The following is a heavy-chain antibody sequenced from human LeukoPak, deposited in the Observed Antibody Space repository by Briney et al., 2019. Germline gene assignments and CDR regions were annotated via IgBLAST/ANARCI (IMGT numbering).Heavy chain of an antibody. CDR1: GFTFSSYA. CDR3: ARDHCGGDCYPAWFYFQH. V-gene: IGHV3-30*04. CDR2: ISYDGSNK. Sequence: PGGSLRLSCAASGFTFSSYAMHWVRQAPGKGLEWVAVISYDGSNKYYADSVKGRFTISRDNSKNTLYLQMNSLRAEDTAVYYCARDHCGGDCYPAWFYFQHWGQGTLVTVSS. D-gene: IGHD2-21*02. J-gene: IGHJ1*01.